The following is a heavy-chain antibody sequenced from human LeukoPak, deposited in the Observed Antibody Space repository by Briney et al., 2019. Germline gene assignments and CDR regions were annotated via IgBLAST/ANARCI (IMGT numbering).Heavy chain of an antibody. CDR3: SRRFDFVYDYVYYFDY. V-gene: IGHV4-59*08. Sequence: SETLSLTCTVWGGSISSYYWSWIRHPPGKGLEWIGYIYYSGSTNYNPSLKSRVTISVDTSKNQFSLNLSSVTAADTAVYYCSRRFDFVYDYVYYFDYWGQGTLVTVSS. CDR1: GGSISSYY. D-gene: IGHD5/OR15-5a*01. J-gene: IGHJ4*02. CDR2: IYYSGST.